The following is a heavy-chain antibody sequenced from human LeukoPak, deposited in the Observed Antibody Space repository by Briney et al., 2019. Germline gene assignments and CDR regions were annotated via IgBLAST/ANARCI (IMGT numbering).Heavy chain of an antibody. CDR1: GFSFNLYA. V-gene: IGHV3-64*02. Sequence: AGGSLRLSCAASGFSFNLYAMHWVRQAPGKGLEYVSTITSNGITTFYADSVRGRFTISRDVSDNTLYLQMGSLRAEAMAVNHCARAGRFYPESGSRDWHFDHWGRGTLVTVSS. CDR3: ARAGRFYPESGSRDWHFDH. CDR2: ITSNGITT. D-gene: IGHD3-10*01. J-gene: IGHJ2*01.